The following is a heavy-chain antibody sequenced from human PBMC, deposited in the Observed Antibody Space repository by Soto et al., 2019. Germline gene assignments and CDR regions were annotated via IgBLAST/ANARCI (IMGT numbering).Heavy chain of an antibody. CDR1: GFNFSNFD. CDR3: ARGGVV. V-gene: IGHV3-48*03. Sequence: LGLSCVASGFNFSNFDMNWVRQAPGRGLEWISLISERGITTTYADSVRSRSTVSRDNAQSSLYLQMDRLTVEDTGVYYCARGGVVWGRGVRVTVSA. J-gene: IGHJ4*02. CDR2: ISERGITT. D-gene: IGHD2-8*01.